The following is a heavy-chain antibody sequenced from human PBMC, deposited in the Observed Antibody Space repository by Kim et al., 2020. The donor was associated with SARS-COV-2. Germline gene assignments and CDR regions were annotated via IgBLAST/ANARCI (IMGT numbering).Heavy chain of an antibody. V-gene: IGHV3-33*05. CDR1: GFTFSSYG. D-gene: IGHD6-13*01. Sequence: GGSLRLSCAASGFTFSSYGMHWVRQAPGKGLEWVAVISYDGSNKYYADSVKGRFTISRDNSKNTLYLQMNSLRAEDTAVYYCASKVPPGKAAADPDYWG. CDR3: ASKVPPGKAAADPDY. J-gene: IGHJ4*01. CDR2: ISYDGSNK.